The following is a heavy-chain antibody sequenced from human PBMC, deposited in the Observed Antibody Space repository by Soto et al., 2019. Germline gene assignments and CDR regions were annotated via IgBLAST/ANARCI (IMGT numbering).Heavy chain of an antibody. CDR2: ISYDGSNK. Sequence: QVQLVESGGGVVQPGRSLRLSCAASGFTFSSYAMHWVRQAPGKGLEWVAVISYDGSNKYYADSVKGRFTISRDNSKNTLYLQMNSLRAEDTAVYYCARSEAVAGIGGGYYWGQGTLVTVSS. J-gene: IGHJ4*02. V-gene: IGHV3-30-3*01. CDR1: GFTFSSYA. CDR3: ARSEAVAGIGGGYY. D-gene: IGHD6-19*01.